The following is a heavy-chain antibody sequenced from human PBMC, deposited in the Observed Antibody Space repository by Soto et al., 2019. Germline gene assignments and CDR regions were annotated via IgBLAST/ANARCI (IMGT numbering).Heavy chain of an antibody. CDR3: VKDQQLVSPGGAFDI. CDR1: GFTFSSYA. J-gene: IGHJ3*02. Sequence: GGSLRLSCSASGFTFSSYAMHWVRQAPGKGLEYVSAISSNGGSTYYADSVKGRFTISRDNSKNTLYLQMSSLRAEDTAVYYCVKDQQLVSPGGAFDIWGQGTMVTVSS. D-gene: IGHD6-6*01. CDR2: ISSNGGST. V-gene: IGHV3-64D*08.